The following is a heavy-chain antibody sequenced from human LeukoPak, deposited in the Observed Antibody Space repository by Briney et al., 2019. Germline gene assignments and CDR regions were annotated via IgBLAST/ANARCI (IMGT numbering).Heavy chain of an antibody. J-gene: IGHJ6*03. CDR1: GGSTNNHY. CDR3: TRDARDSYYMDV. CDR2: VYYTGTT. V-gene: IGHV4-59*11. Sequence: SETLSLTCTVSGGSTNNHYYNWIRQSPGKGLEWIGYVYYTGTTNSNPSLKSRVTISIETSKNQFSLSLSSVTAADTAVYYCTRDARDSYYMDVWGKGTTVTVSS.